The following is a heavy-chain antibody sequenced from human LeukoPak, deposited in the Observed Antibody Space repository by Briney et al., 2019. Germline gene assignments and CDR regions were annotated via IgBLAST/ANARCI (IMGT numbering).Heavy chain of an antibody. V-gene: IGHV3-30*02. CDR3: AKDLKRITIFGVVIGFDY. CDR1: GFTFTYYA. Sequence: GGSLRLSCAASGFTFTYYAMTWVRQAPGKGLEWVAFIRYDGNNKYYADSVKGRFTISRDNSKNTLYLQMNSLRAEDTAVYYCAKDLKRITIFGVVIGFDYWGQGTLVTVSS. CDR2: IRYDGNNK. D-gene: IGHD3-3*01. J-gene: IGHJ4*02.